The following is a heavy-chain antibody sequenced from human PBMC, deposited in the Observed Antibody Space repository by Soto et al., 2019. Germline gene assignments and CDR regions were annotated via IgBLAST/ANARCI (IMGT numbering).Heavy chain of an antibody. CDR2: INPNSGVK. J-gene: IGHJ6*03. V-gene: IGHV1-2*04. CDR1: GDTFTDYY. CDR3: ARESGGATATLDYYYFYMDV. D-gene: IGHD5-12*01. Sequence: QVQLVQSGAEVKKPGASVTVSCRSSGDTFTDYYIHWVRQAPGQGLEWMGWINPNSGVKKYAQKFPGWVSMTRDTSIRTVYMQLSRLRSDDTAVYYCARESGGATATLDYYYFYMDVWGTGTTVTVSS.